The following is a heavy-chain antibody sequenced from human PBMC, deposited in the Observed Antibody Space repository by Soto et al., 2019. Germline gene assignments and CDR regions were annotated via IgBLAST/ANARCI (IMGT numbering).Heavy chain of an antibody. CDR2: IYYSGST. J-gene: IGHJ6*02. D-gene: IGHD3-3*01. CDR1: GGSISSSSYY. Sequence: PSETLSLTCTVSGGSISSSSYYWGRIRQPPGKGLEWIGYIYYSGSTNYNPSLKSRVTISVDTSKNQFSLKLSSVTAADTAVYYCARGYYDFWSGYSKYYYYGMDVWGQGTTVTVSS. CDR3: ARGYYDFWSGYSKYYYYGMDV. V-gene: IGHV4-39*07.